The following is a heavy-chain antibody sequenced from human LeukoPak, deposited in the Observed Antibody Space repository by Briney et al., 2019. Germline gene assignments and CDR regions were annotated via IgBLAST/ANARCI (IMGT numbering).Heavy chain of an antibody. D-gene: IGHD2-21*02. J-gene: IGHJ3*02. CDR1: GYTFTSYD. CDR2: MNPNSGNT. CDR3: AGSGGGDSNYRVFDI. Sequence: ASVKVSCKASGYTFTSYDINWVRQATGQGLEWMGWMNPNSGNTGYAQKFQGRVTMTRNTSISTAYMELSSLRSEDTAVYYCAGSGGGDSNYRVFDIWAKGQWSPSLQ. V-gene: IGHV1-8*01.